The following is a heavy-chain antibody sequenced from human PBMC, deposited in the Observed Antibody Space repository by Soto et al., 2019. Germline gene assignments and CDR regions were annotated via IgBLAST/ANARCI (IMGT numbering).Heavy chain of an antibody. CDR2: IYPGDSDS. CDR3: ARRLNYFASGDDQHYFDY. CDR1: GYGFPSNW. D-gene: IGHD2-21*02. V-gene: IGHV5-51*01. J-gene: IGHJ4*02. Sequence: PGEALQISCKVSGYGFPSNWIAWVRQMPGKGLEWMGIIYPGDSDSRYSPSFQGQVTISADTSVSTAYLQWSSLKASDTAIYYCARRLNYFASGDDQHYFDYWGQGNQVTVSS.